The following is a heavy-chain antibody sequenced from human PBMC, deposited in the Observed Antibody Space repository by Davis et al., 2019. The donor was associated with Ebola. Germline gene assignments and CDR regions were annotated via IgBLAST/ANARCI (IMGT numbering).Heavy chain of an antibody. CDR1: GYTFTGYY. J-gene: IGHJ4*02. V-gene: IGHV1-69*02. CDR3: SVFDY. CDR2: IIPILGIA. Sequence: SVMVSCNASGYTFTGYYMHWVLQAPGQGLEWMGRIIPILGIANYAQKFQGRVTITADKSTSTAYMELRSLRSEDTAVYYCSVFDYWGQGTLVTVSS.